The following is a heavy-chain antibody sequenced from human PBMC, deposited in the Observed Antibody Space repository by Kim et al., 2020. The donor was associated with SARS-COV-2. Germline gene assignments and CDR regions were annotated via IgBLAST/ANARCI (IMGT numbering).Heavy chain of an antibody. CDR2: ISSSSSYI. CDR3: ARDGIPYYDSSGYYYGAFYI. J-gene: IGHJ3*02. D-gene: IGHD3-22*01. V-gene: IGHV3-21*01. Sequence: GGSLRLSCAASEFTFSSYSMNWVRQAPGKGLEWVSSISSSSSYIYYADSVKGRFTISRDNAKNSLYLQMNSLRAEDTAVYYCARDGIPYYDSSGYYYGAFYIGGQGTMVTVSS. CDR1: EFTFSSYS.